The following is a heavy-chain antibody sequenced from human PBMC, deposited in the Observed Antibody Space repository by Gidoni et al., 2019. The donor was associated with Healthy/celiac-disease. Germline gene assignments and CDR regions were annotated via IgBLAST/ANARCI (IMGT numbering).Heavy chain of an antibody. D-gene: IGHD1-26*01. Sequence: QLQLQESGPGLVKPSETLSLTCTVSGGSISSSSYYWGWIRQPPGKVLAWIGSIYYSGRTYYNPSLKSRVTISVDTAKNQFSLKLSSVTAADTAVYYCARQWDPATFDYWGQGTLVTVSS. V-gene: IGHV4-39*01. CDR1: GGSISSSSYY. CDR2: IYYSGRT. J-gene: IGHJ4*02. CDR3: ARQWDPATFDY.